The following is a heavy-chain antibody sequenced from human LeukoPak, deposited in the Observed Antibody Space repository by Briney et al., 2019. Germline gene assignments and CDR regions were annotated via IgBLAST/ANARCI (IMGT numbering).Heavy chain of an antibody. CDR2: IRYDGSNK. CDR3: ADPARTDY. CDR1: GFTFSSYG. J-gene: IGHJ4*02. V-gene: IGHV3-30*02. Sequence: GGSLRLSCAASGFTFSSYGMHWVRQAPGKGLEWVAFIRYDGSNKYYADPVKGRFTISRDNSKNALYLQMNSLRAEDTAVYYCADPARTDYWGQGTLVTVSS.